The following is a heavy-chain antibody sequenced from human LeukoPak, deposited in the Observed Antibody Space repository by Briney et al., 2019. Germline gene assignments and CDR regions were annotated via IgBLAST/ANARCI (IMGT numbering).Heavy chain of an antibody. Sequence: SETLSLTCIVSGGSISSSSYYWGWIRQPPGKGLEWIGSIYYSGSTYYNPSLKRRVTISVDTSKNQFSLKLSSVTAADTAVYYCATYYRASSFDYWGQGTLVTVSS. CDR1: GGSISSSSYY. V-gene: IGHV4-39*01. J-gene: IGHJ4*02. CDR3: ATYYRASSFDY. D-gene: IGHD2-21*01. CDR2: IYYSGST.